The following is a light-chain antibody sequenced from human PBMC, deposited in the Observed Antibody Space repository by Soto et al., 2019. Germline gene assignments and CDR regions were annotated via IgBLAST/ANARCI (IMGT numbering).Light chain of an antibody. CDR3: SSYTSTSAPYV. Sequence: QSALTQPASVSGFPGQSITISCTGTSSDIGGYDYVSWYQQHPGKAPKLIIYDVSGRPSGVSNRFSGSKSANTASLTVSGLQDEDEADYHCSSYTSTSAPYVFGTGTKVTVL. J-gene: IGLJ1*01. CDR1: SSDIGGYDY. V-gene: IGLV2-14*03. CDR2: DVS.